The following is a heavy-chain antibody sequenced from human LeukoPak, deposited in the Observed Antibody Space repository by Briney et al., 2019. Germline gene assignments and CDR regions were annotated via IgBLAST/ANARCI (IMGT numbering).Heavy chain of an antibody. J-gene: IGHJ3*02. CDR3: ARYDGSGALFDI. CDR2: IIPIFGTA. D-gene: IGHD1-1*01. V-gene: IGHV1-69*13. Sequence: ASVKVSCKASGGTFSSYAISWVRQAPGQGLEWMGGIIPIFGTANYAQKFQGRVTITADESTSTAYMELSSLRSEDTAVYYCARYDGSGALFDIWGQGTMVTVSS. CDR1: GGTFSSYA.